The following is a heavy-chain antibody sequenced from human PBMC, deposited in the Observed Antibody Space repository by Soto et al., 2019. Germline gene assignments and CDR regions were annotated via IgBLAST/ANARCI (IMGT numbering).Heavy chain of an antibody. Sequence: PGGSLRLSCAASGFTVSNSYMSWVRLAPGRGLQWVSLFYSDGRTYYADSVKGRFTMYKDNFKNTLSLQMNNLRAEDTAVYYCTRDRDFGGVIAADYWGQGTLVTVSS. CDR1: GFTVSNSY. D-gene: IGHD3-16*02. CDR2: FYSDGRT. J-gene: IGHJ4*02. CDR3: TRDRDFGGVIAADY. V-gene: IGHV3-66*01.